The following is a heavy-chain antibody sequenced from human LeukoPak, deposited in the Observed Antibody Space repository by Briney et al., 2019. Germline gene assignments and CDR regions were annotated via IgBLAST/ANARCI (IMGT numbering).Heavy chain of an antibody. CDR3: ARQRFLEWYFDC. CDR1: GGSISSYY. Sequence: SETLSLTCTVSGGSISSYYWSWIRQSPGKGLEWIGYIYYSGSTNYNPSLKSRVTISVDTSKNQFSLKLSSVTAADTAVYYCARQRFLEWYFDCWGQGTLVTVSS. D-gene: IGHD3-3*01. J-gene: IGHJ4*02. V-gene: IGHV4-59*08. CDR2: IYYSGST.